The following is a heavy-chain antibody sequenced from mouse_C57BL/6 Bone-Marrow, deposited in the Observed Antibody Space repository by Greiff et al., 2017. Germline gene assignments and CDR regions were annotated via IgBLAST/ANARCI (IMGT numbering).Heavy chain of an antibody. CDR2: ISSGGSYT. Sequence: EVQGVESGGDLVKPGGSLKLSCAASGFTFSSYGMSWVRQTPDKRLEWVATISSGGSYTYYPDSVKGRFTISRDNAKNTLYLQMSSLKSEDTAMYYCAREGDYYRDYWGQGTTLTGSS. CDR3: AREGDYYRDY. CDR1: GFTFSSYG. D-gene: IGHD2-13*01. J-gene: IGHJ2*01. V-gene: IGHV5-6*01.